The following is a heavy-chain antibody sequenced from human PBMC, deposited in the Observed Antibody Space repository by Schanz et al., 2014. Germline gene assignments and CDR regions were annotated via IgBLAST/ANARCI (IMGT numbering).Heavy chain of an antibody. Sequence: GFGVKKPGATVKVSCKASGYIFINSGISWVRQAPGQGLEWMGWISVYNHNKEYDQKFQGRVTMTTDTSTSTAYMALTDLRSDDTAVYYCARDRRFFDRDDLYDFDAWGQGTLVTVSS. D-gene: IGHD3-3*01. CDR1: GYIFINSG. CDR3: ARDRRFFDRDDLYDFDA. V-gene: IGHV1-18*01. CDR2: ISVYNHNK. J-gene: IGHJ4*02.